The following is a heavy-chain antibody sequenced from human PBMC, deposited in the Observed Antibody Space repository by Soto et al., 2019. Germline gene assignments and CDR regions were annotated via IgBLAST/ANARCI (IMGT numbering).Heavy chain of an antibody. V-gene: IGHV4-34*01. CDR1: GGSFSGYY. CDR3: AREGEGIVVVPAAMGNDAFDI. D-gene: IGHD2-2*01. J-gene: IGHJ3*02. CDR2: INHSGST. Sequence: PSETLSLTCAVYGGSFSGYYWSWIRQPPGKGLEWIGEINHSGSTNYNPSLKSRVTISVDTSKNQFSLKLSSVTAADTAVYYCAREGEGIVVVPAAMGNDAFDIWGQGTMVTVSS.